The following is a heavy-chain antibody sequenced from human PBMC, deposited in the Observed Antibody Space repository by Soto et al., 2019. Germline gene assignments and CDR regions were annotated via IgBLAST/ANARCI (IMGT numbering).Heavy chain of an antibody. J-gene: IGHJ3*02. D-gene: IGHD3-22*01. Sequence: QVQLQESGPGLVKPSQTLSLTCTVSGGSISSGGYYWSWLRQHPGNGLEWIGYIYYSGGTYYNPSLKSRVTISVDTAKNQCSLKLSSVTAADTAVYYCARGGLYDSGAFDIWGQGRMVTFSS. V-gene: IGHV4-31*03. CDR2: IYYSGGT. CDR1: GGSISSGGYY. CDR3: ARGGLYDSGAFDI.